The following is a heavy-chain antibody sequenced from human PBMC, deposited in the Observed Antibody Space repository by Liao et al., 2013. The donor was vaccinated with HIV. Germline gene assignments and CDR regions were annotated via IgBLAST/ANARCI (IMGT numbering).Heavy chain of an antibody. V-gene: IGHV4-30-4*08. CDR3: ARDGAALIDFDYYYYMDV. CDR1: GASISSGEYY. D-gene: IGHD6-13*01. J-gene: IGHJ6*03. Sequence: QVHLQESGPGLVKLSQTLSLTCTVSGASISSGEYYWSWIRQSPGKGLEWIGHIYHSGSTYYSPSLKSRLVLSVDASENQVSLRMSSVTAADTAVYYCARDGAALIDFDYYYYMDVWGKGTTVTVSS. CDR2: IYHSGST.